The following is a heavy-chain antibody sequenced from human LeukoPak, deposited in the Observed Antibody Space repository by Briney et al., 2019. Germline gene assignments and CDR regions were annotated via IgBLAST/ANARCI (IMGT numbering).Heavy chain of an antibody. Sequence: PGGSLKLSCAASGFTFSSYAMSWVRQAPGKGLEWVSAIGGSGGSTYYADSVKGRFTISRDNPKKTLYLQMDSLRAEDTAVYYCARDFKNFVSGRGYSYGYFDYWGQGNLVTVSS. CDR3: ARDFKNFVSGRGYSYGYFDY. D-gene: IGHD5-18*01. CDR1: GFTFSSYA. J-gene: IGHJ4*02. V-gene: IGHV3-23*01. CDR2: IGGSGGST.